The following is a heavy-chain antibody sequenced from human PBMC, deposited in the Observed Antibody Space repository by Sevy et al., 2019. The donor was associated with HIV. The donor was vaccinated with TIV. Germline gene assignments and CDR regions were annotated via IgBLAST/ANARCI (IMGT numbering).Heavy chain of an antibody. J-gene: IGHJ6*02. CDR1: GGTFSSYS. CDR3: AFGGGYQLLANYYFAMDV. V-gene: IGHV1-69*01. Sequence: ASVKVSCKACGGTFSSYSISWVRQAPGQGLEWMGGITRIFGTSNYAQKFQGRVTITAAESTSTAYMELSSLRSEDTAVYYCAFGGGYQLLANYYFAMDVWGQGTTVTVSS. CDR2: ITRIFGTS. D-gene: IGHD2-2*01.